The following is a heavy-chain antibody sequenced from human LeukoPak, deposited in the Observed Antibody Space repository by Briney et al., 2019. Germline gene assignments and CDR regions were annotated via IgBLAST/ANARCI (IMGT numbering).Heavy chain of an antibody. Sequence: GASVKVSCKASGYTFTSYGISWVRQAPGQGLEWMGWISAYNGNTNYAQKLQGRVTMTTDTSTSTAYMELRSLRSDDTAVYYCARDTEVRGVIKYYYYYGMDVWGQGTTVTVSS. D-gene: IGHD3-10*01. CDR2: ISAYNGNT. V-gene: IGHV1-18*01. CDR3: ARDTEVRGVIKYYYYYGMDV. CDR1: GYTFTSYG. J-gene: IGHJ6*02.